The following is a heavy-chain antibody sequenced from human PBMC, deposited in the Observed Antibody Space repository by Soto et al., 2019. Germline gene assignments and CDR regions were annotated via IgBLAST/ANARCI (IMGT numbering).Heavy chain of an antibody. CDR2: ISASDGRT. J-gene: IGHJ3*01. CDR3: AKVHPAAGGAAFDV. Sequence: EVHLLESGGGLVQPGGSLRLSCAASGFTFSNYAMSWVRQAPGKGLEWVSAISASDGRTYYADSVKGRFTISRDNSKNTGCLQMNSLRAEDTALYYCAKVHPAAGGAAFDVWGPGTTVTVSS. D-gene: IGHD6-25*01. CDR1: GFTFSNYA. V-gene: IGHV3-23*01.